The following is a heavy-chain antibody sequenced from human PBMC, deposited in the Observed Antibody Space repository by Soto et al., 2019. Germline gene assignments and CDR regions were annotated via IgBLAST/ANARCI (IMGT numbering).Heavy chain of an antibody. CDR2: IYYSGTT. J-gene: IGHJ4*02. CDR3: ARDFMVRGVSVGFDY. V-gene: IGHV4-30-4*01. CDR1: GGSISSGDYY. Sequence: SETLSLTCSVSGGSISSGDYYWSWIRQPPGNGLEWVGYIYYSGTTYYNPSLKSRVTISVDTSKNQFSLKLSSVTAADTAVYYCARDFMVRGVSVGFDYWGQGTLVTVSS. D-gene: IGHD3-10*01.